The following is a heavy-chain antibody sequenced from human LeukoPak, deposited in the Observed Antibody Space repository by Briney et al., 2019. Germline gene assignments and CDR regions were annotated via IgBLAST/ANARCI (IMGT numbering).Heavy chain of an antibody. D-gene: IGHD2-2*01. CDR3: ARGAVENY. Sequence: GGSLRLSCAASGFTFTTYNMNWVRQAPGKGLEWVSYISTTSSNIYYADSVEGRFTISRDNAKNSLYLQMNSLRAEDTAVYYCARGAVENYWGQGTLVTVSS. J-gene: IGHJ4*02. V-gene: IGHV3-48*01. CDR1: GFTFTTYN. CDR2: ISTTSSNI.